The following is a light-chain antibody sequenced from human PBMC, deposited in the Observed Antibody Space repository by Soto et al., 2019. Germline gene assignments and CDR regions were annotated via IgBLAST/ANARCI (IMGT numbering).Light chain of an antibody. CDR2: GTS. Sequence: EIVLTQSPGTLSLSLGEGATLSCRASQTIRSTYLAWYQQKPGQAPRLLIYGTSSRATGIPDRFSGSGSGTDFTLTVSGLEPEDFGVYYCQHYGSSMYTLGQGSKLEIK. CDR3: QHYGSSMYT. J-gene: IGKJ2*01. V-gene: IGKV3-20*01. CDR1: QTIRSTY.